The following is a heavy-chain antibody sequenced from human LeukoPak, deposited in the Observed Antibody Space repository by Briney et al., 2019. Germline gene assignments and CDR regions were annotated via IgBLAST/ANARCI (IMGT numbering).Heavy chain of an antibody. CDR1: GFTFSSYS. CDR3: ASCRDGYNSNY. D-gene: IGHD5-24*01. CDR2: ISSSSSYI. V-gene: IGHV3-21*01. J-gene: IGHJ4*02. Sequence: GGSLRLPCAASGFTFSSYSMNWVRQAPGKGLEWVSSISSSSSYIYYADSVKGRFTISRDNAKNSLYLQMNSLRSEDTAVYYCASCRDGYNSNYWGQGTLVTVSS.